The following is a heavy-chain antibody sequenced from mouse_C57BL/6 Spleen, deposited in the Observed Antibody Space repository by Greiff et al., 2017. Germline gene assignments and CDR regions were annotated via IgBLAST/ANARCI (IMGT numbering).Heavy chain of an antibody. V-gene: IGHV1-7*01. D-gene: IGHD2-4*01. CDR1: GYTFTSYW. CDR2: INPSSGYT. CDR3: ANYDYDVGFAC. Sequence: VQLQQSGAELAKPGASVKLSCKASGYTFTSYWMHWVKQRPGQGLEWIGYINPSSGYTKYNQKFKDKATLTADKSSSTAYMQLRSLTYEDSAVYYCANYDYDVGFACWGQGTLVTVSA. J-gene: IGHJ3*01.